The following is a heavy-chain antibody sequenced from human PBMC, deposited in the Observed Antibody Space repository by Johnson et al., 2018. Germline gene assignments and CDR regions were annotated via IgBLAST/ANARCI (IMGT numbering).Heavy chain of an antibody. CDR3: AREGQQLVRGAEYFQH. CDR1: GFTFSLYS. V-gene: IGHV3-21*01. Sequence: VQLVQSGGGLVKPGGSLRLSCAASGFTFSLYSMNWVRQAPGKGLEWVSSISSSDSYIYYAYSVKGRLTISRDNAKNSLYLQMNSLGAEDTAVYYCAREGQQLVRGAEYFQHWGQGTLVTVSS. CDR2: ISSSDSYI. J-gene: IGHJ1*01. D-gene: IGHD6-13*01.